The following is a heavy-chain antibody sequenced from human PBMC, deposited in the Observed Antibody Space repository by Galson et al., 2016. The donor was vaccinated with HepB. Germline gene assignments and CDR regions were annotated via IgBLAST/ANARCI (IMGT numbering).Heavy chain of an antibody. V-gene: IGHV3-53*01. D-gene: IGHD5-24*01. Sequence: SLRLSCAASGFTFSSYWMQWVRQAPGKGLEWVSVIYSGSSTYYADSVKGRFTISRDNSKNTLYLQMNSLRAEDTAVYYCARDPMATRYYYYGMDVWGQGTTVTVSS. CDR2: IYSGSST. CDR3: ARDPMATRYYYYGMDV. CDR1: GFTFSSYW. J-gene: IGHJ6*02.